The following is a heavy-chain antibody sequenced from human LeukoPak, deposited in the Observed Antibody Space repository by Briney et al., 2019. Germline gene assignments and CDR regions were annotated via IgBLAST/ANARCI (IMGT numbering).Heavy chain of an antibody. CDR3: AKRIVGAWGFDY. J-gene: IGHJ4*02. D-gene: IGHD1-26*01. Sequence: PGGSLRLSCAASGFTFSSYAMHWVRQAPGKGLEWVAVISYDGSNKYYADSVKGRFAISRDNSKNTLYLQMNSLRAEDTAVYYCAKRIVGAWGFDYWGQGTLVTVSS. V-gene: IGHV3-30-3*02. CDR1: GFTFSSYA. CDR2: ISYDGSNK.